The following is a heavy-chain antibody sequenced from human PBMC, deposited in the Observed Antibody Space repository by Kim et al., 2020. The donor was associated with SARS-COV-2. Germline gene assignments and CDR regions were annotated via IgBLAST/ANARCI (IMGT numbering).Heavy chain of an antibody. J-gene: IGHJ5*02. V-gene: IGHV3-23*01. CDR3: AKKVDEWELPSNWFDP. Sequence: GGSLRLSCAASGFTFSSYAMSWVRQAPGKGLEWVSAISGSGGSTYYADSVKGRFTISRDNSKNTLYLQMNSLRAEDTAVYYCAKKVDEWELPSNWFDPWGQGTLVTVSS. D-gene: IGHD1-26*01. CDR2: ISGSGGST. CDR1: GFTFSSYA.